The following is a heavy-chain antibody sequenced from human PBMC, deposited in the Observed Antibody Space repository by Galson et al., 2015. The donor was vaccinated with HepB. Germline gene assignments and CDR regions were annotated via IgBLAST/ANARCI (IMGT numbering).Heavy chain of an antibody. CDR3: ARGNYGMDV. J-gene: IGHJ6*02. V-gene: IGHV1-69*13. CDR2: IIPMFGVP. Sequence: SVKVSCKASGGTFSNHVINWVRQAPGQGLEWMGGIIPMFGVPRHAQKFQDRITLSADASTSTAYMEVTSLQSADTAVYYCARGNYGMDVWGQGTTVIVSS. CDR1: GGTFSNHV.